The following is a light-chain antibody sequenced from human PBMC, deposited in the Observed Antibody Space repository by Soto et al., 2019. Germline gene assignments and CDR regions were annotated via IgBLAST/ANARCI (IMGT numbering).Light chain of an antibody. CDR2: KAS. Sequence: DIQMTQSSAALSASVGDTVTVTCRASQSVSGWLAWYQQKPGKVPKLLIFKASSLQSGVPSRFSGSGSGTDFTLSISKLEPGDFGVYFCHQYGKSPRTFGQGTKV. V-gene: IGKV1-5*03. CDR3: HQYGKSPRT. J-gene: IGKJ1*01. CDR1: QSVSGW.